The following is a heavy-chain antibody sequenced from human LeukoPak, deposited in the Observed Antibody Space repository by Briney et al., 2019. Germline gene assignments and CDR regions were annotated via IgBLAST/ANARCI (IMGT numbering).Heavy chain of an antibody. J-gene: IGHJ6*02. D-gene: IGHD1-26*01. CDR1: GYSFKDYG. CDR2: INWNGGGT. CDR3: AKHLTATNTYIFFGLDV. Sequence: GGSLRLSCAATGYSFKDYGMHWVRQPPGKGLEWVSAINWNGGGTDYADSVKGRFTIFRDNAKNSLYLQLGSLRPEDTALYYCAKHLTATNTYIFFGLDVWGQGTSVTVSS. V-gene: IGHV3-9*01.